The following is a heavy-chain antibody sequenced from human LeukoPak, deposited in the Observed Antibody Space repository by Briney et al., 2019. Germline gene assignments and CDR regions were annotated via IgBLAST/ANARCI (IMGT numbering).Heavy chain of an antibody. CDR3: ASSGGSRDWFDP. Sequence: SETLSLTCTVSGGSISSYFWSWIRQPPGKGLEWIGYIYYSGSTNYNPSLKSRVTITVDTSKNQFSLKLSSVTAADTAVYYCASSGGSRDWFDPWGQGTLVTVSS. J-gene: IGHJ5*02. D-gene: IGHD2-15*01. CDR1: GGSISSYF. CDR2: IYYSGST. V-gene: IGHV4-59*01.